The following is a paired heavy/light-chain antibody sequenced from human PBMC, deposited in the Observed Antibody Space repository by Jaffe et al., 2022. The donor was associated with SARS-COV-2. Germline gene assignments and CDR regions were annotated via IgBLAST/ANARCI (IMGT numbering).Light chain of an antibody. CDR2: GTN. V-gene: IGLV3-19*01. J-gene: IGLJ3*02. Sequence: SSELTQDPAVSVTLGQTVRITCQGDSLRIYSVSWYHQRPGQAPVFVIYGTNNRPSGIPDRFSGSHSGNTASLTITGAQAEDEADYYCFSRDTNNNHWVFGGGTKLAVL. CDR3: FSRDTNNNHWV. CDR1: SLRIYS.
Heavy chain of an antibody. V-gene: IGHV1-46*04. J-gene: IGHJ5*02. D-gene: IGHD6-25*01. CDR1: GNILATHY. CDR3: ARDNSAAETSWWLDP. CDR2: INPSGSWA. Sequence: QVQLVQSGAEVKKPGASVKISCRVSGNILATHYMHWVRQAPGQGLEWMGVINPSGSWASYAQNLRGRVTMTRDTSTRTVYMELSNLRSDDTAVYYCARDNSAAETSWWLDPWGQGTLVTVSS.